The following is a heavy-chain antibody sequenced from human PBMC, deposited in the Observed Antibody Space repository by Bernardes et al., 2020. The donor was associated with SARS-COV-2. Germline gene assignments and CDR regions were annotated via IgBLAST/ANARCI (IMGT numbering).Heavy chain of an antibody. CDR2: IYWDDDK. Sequence: SGPTLVKPTQTLTLTCTFSGFALTTSGVGVGWVRRPPGKALEWLALIYWDDDKRYRPSVQSRVTINKDTSKSQVVLTMTNMDPVDTGTYYCVHIVVSGSYKGLYYGMDVWGQGTTVTVSS. J-gene: IGHJ6*02. D-gene: IGHD1-26*01. CDR1: GFALTTSGVG. CDR3: VHIVVSGSYKGLYYGMDV. V-gene: IGHV2-5*02.